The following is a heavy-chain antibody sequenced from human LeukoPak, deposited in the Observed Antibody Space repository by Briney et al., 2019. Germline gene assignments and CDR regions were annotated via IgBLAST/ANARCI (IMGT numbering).Heavy chain of an antibody. D-gene: IGHD4-17*01. CDR2: IYYSGST. J-gene: IGHJ4*02. V-gene: IGHV4-31*03. CDR1: GGSVSSGSDY. Sequence: SETLSLTCTVSGGSVSSGSDYWSWIRQHPGKGLEWIGHIYYSGSTYYNSSLKSRVTISVDTSKNQFSLKLTSVTAADTAVYYCARDATYGDYFDYWGQGTLVTVSS. CDR3: ARDATYGDYFDY.